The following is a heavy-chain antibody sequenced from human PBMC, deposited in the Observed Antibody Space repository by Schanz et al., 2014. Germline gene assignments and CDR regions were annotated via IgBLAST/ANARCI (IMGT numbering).Heavy chain of an antibody. V-gene: IGHV3-33*06. Sequence: QVQLVESGGGVVQPGRSLRLSCAASGFTFRSYGMHWVRQAPGKGLEWVALISYDGSSKNHAGSVQVRFTISRDNSKNTLYRQVNSLRAEDSAVYYCAKHVRSLTGNDYWGQGTLVTVSS. J-gene: IGHJ4*02. CDR2: ISYDGSSK. CDR1: GFTFRSYG. D-gene: IGHD3-9*01. CDR3: AKHVRSLTGNDY.